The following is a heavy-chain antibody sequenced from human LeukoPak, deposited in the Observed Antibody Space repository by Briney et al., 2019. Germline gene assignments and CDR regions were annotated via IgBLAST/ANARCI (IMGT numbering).Heavy chain of an antibody. V-gene: IGHV4-59*01. Sequence: SETLSLTCTVSGGSLTSYYWSWIRQPPGEGLEWIGHMSYSGSTNYNPSLKSRVTISLDTPKNQFSLKLSSVTAADTAVYYCARNRGGAAAGFDPWGQGTLVTVSS. J-gene: IGHJ5*02. CDR3: ARNRGGAAAGFDP. D-gene: IGHD6-13*01. CDR1: GGSLTSYY. CDR2: MSYSGST.